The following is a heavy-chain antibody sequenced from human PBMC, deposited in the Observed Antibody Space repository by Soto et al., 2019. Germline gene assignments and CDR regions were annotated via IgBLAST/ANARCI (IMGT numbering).Heavy chain of an antibody. D-gene: IGHD3-10*02. CDR2: IIPIFGTA. J-gene: IGHJ4*02. Sequence: QVQLVQSGAEVKKPGSSVKVSCKPSGGTFSSYAISWVRQAPGLGLEWMGGIIPIFGTANYAQKFQGRVTITAAESTSTAYMELSSLRSEDTAVYYCAVNYYVRLGFDYWGQGTLVTVSS. CDR1: GGTFSSYA. V-gene: IGHV1-69*12. CDR3: AVNYYVRLGFDY.